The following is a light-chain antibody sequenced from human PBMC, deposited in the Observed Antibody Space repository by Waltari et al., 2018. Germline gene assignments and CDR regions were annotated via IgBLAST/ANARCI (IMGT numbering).Light chain of an antibody. V-gene: IGKV1-39*01. CDR3: QQTYTTPWT. Sequence: DIQMTHSPSSLYASVGDRVTITCRASQSISTYVNWYQQRPGKAPNLLIFATSSLETGVPSRFSGSGSGTAFTLTVSSLQPEDFATYYWQQTYTTPWTFGQGSTVEIK. CDR2: ATS. CDR1: QSISTY. J-gene: IGKJ1*01.